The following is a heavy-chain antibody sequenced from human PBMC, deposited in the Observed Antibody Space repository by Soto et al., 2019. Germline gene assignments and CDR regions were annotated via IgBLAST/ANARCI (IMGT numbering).Heavy chain of an antibody. V-gene: IGHV5-51*01. CDR2: IYPGDSDT. CDR1: GYSFTSYW. Sequence: PGESLKISCKGSGYSFTSYWIGWVRQMPGKGLEWMGIIYPGDSDTRYSPSFQGQVTISADKSISTAYLQWSSLKASDTAMYYCARLRDYSNYYYYYMDVWGKGTTVTVSS. D-gene: IGHD4-4*01. J-gene: IGHJ6*03. CDR3: ARLRDYSNYYYYYMDV.